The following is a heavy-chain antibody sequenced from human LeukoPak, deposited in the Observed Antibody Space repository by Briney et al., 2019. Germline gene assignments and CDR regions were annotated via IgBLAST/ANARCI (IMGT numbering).Heavy chain of an antibody. V-gene: IGHV4-4*07. CDR1: GGSISSYY. CDR2: IYTSGST. CDR3: ARAVLEWLLLGYNWFDP. D-gene: IGHD3-3*01. Sequence: SETLSLTCTVSGGSISSYYWSWIRQPAGKGLEWIGRIYTSGSTNYNPSLKSRVTMSVDTSKNQFSLKLSSVTAADTAVYYCARAVLEWLLLGYNWFDPWGQGTLVTVSS. J-gene: IGHJ5*02.